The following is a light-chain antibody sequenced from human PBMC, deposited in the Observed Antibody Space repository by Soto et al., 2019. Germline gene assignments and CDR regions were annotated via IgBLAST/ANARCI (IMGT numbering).Light chain of an antibody. CDR1: QSISSW. J-gene: IGKJ1*01. CDR3: HQCSSCPWT. V-gene: IGKV1-5*03. CDR2: KAS. Sequence: DIQMTQSPSTLSASVGDRVTITCRASQSISSWLAWYQQKPGKAPKLLIYKASSLQSGVPSRFSGSGSGTEFTLTISSLQPDDFAAYYCHQCSSCPWTFGQGTKVEIK.